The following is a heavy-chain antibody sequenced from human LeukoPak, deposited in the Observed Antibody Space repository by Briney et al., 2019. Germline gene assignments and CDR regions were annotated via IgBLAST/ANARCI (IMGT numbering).Heavy chain of an antibody. Sequence: ASVKVSCKASGYTFTSYAMHWVRQAPGQRLEWMGWINAGNGNTKYSQKFQGRVTITRDTSASTAYMELSSLRSEDTAVYYCARAGVLWFGESKFDYWGQGTQVTVSS. D-gene: IGHD3-10*01. CDR3: ARAGVLWFGESKFDY. CDR1: GYTFTSYA. V-gene: IGHV1-3*01. CDR2: INAGNGNT. J-gene: IGHJ4*02.